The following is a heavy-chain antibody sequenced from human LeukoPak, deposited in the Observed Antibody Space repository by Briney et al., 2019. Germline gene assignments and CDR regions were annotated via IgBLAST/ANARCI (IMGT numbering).Heavy chain of an antibody. Sequence: GGSLRLSCAASGFTFSSYAMSWSRQAPGRGLEWVSAFSGSGGSTYYADSVKGRFTISRDNSKNTLYLQMNSLRAEDTAVYYCAKGGGYVVVIADAFDIWGQGTMVTVSS. CDR2: FSGSGGST. CDR1: GFTFSSYA. J-gene: IGHJ3*02. CDR3: AKGGGYVVVIADAFDI. D-gene: IGHD2-21*01. V-gene: IGHV3-23*01.